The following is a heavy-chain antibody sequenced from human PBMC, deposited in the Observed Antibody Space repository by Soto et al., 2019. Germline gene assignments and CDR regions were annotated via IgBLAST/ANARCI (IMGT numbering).Heavy chain of an antibody. D-gene: IGHD6-13*01. Sequence: ETLSLTCTVSSDSISSYYWSWIRQPPGKRLEWIGYISYSGSTDYNPSLKSRVTISGDTSKNQFSLKVSSVTAADTAVYYCARGTSWQLPFDYWGQGTLVTVSS. V-gene: IGHV4-59*01. CDR1: SDSISSYY. CDR2: ISYSGST. CDR3: ARGTSWQLPFDY. J-gene: IGHJ4*02.